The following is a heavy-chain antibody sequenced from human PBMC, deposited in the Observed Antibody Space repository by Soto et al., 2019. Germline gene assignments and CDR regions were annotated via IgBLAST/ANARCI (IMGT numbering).Heavy chain of an antibody. J-gene: IGHJ3*02. CDR1: GYSFTKYH. CDR3: ASRGVVVITYAFDI. V-gene: IGHV1-2*02. CDR2: INPGSGVT. D-gene: IGHD3-22*01. Sequence: RASVKVSCKASGYSFTKYHMHWVRQAPGQGLEWMGWINPGSGVTNQAQKFQGRVTMTRDTSITTTYMELNSLTSDDTAVYYCASRGVVVITYAFDIWGQGTMVTVSS.